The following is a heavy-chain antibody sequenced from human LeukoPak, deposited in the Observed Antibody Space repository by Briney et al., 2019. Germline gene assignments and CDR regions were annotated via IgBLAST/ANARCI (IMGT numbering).Heavy chain of an antibody. D-gene: IGHD2-2*01. CDR3: ASCSSTSCYFFPYMDV. V-gene: IGHV3-48*01. CDR1: GFNFNIYS. J-gene: IGHJ6*03. Sequence: GGSLRLSCVASGFNFNIYSMNWVRQAPGKGLEWVSYVTSSGSNIYYADSVKGRFTIFRDSAKNSLFLQMNSLRVEDTAVYYCASCSSTSCYFFPYMDVWGKGTTVTVSS. CDR2: VTSSGSNI.